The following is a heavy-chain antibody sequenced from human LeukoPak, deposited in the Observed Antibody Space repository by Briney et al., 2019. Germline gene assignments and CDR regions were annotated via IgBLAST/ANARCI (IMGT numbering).Heavy chain of an antibody. V-gene: IGHV3-33*03. D-gene: IGHD2-21*02. J-gene: IGHJ4*02. CDR2: TWSDGTNK. Sequence: PGGSLRHSCAASGFTFSNYAIHWVRQAPGKGLEWVAVTWSDGTNKYYADSVKGRFTISRDNSKKTVYLQMNSLRAEDTAVYFCAKDHPPYCGGDCYSGYWGQGTLVTVSS. CDR3: AKDHPPYCGGDCYSGY. CDR1: GFTFSNYA.